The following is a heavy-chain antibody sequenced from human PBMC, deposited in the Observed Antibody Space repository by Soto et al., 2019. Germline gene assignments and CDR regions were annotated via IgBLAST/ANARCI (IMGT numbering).Heavy chain of an antibody. D-gene: IGHD2-15*01. Sequence: QVQLQESGPGLVKPSETLSLTCTVSGAYMRNDYYYWSWVRQNPGKDLEWIGHMHHSGRAHYNPSLKSRVDISVDTSKTQFSLYLNSVTAADTAVYYCARWVEVSLDYFDSCGQGTPVTVSS. J-gene: IGHJ4*02. CDR2: MHHSGRA. V-gene: IGHV4-31*03. CDR1: GAYMRNDYYY. CDR3: ARWVEVSLDYFDS.